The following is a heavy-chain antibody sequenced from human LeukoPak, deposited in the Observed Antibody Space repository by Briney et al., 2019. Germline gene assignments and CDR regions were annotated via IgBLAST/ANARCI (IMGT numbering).Heavy chain of an antibody. Sequence: ASVEVSCKVSGYTLTELSMHWVRQAPGRGLEWMGDFDPEDGETIYAQKFQGRGTMTEDTSTDTAYMELSRLRSDDTAVYYCARDSAVSWGQGTLVTVSS. CDR3: ARDSAVS. D-gene: IGHD4-17*01. V-gene: IGHV1-24*01. CDR2: FDPEDGET. CDR1: GYTLTELS. J-gene: IGHJ4*02.